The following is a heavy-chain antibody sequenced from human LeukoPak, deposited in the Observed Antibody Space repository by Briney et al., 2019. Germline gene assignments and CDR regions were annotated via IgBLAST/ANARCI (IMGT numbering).Heavy chain of an antibody. J-gene: IGHJ5*02. CDR3: AKDLSYGSNWFDP. CDR1: EFTFKNYG. Sequence: GGSLRLSCAASEFTFKNYGMHWVRQAPGKGLEWVALIWHDGSKTYYADSVKGRFTISGDDSQNTLYLQMNSLRAEDTAVYFCAKDLSYGSNWFDPWGQGILVTVSS. V-gene: IGHV3-33*06. CDR2: IWHDGSKT. D-gene: IGHD3-10*01.